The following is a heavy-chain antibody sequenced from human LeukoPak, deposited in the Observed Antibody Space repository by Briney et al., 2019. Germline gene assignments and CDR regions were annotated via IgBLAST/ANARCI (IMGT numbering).Heavy chain of an antibody. D-gene: IGHD3-16*01. Sequence: GGSLRLSCAASGFSFSTFGMHWARRAPGKGLEWVAVIWNEGSKKFYAESAKGRFTISRDNSQNTLYLQMNRLRAEDTAVYYCGRDSVGGDYWGQGTLVTVSS. CDR3: GRDSVGGDY. V-gene: IGHV3-33*08. CDR1: GFSFSTFG. CDR2: IWNEGSKK. J-gene: IGHJ4*02.